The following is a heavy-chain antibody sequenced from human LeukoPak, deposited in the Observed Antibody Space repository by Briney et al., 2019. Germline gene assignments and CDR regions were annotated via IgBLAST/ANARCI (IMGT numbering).Heavy chain of an antibody. V-gene: IGHV1-46*01. CDR1: GYMFTHYN. Sequence: ASVKVSCKASGYMFTHYNMQWVRQAPGQGLEWMGMITSSGGDTSYAQKFKGRVTMTRDTSTRTVYMELSSLTSEDTAVYYCARDLRRSGYNWGCDHWGQGTLVTVSP. D-gene: IGHD5-24*01. CDR3: ARDLRRSGYNWGCDH. J-gene: IGHJ4*02. CDR2: ITSSGGDT.